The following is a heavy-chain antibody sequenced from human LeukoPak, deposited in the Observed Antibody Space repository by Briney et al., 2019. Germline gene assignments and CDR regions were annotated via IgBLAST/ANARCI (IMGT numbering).Heavy chain of an antibody. CDR1: GFTFSSYG. D-gene: IGHD6-13*01. Sequence: GGSLRLSCAASGFTFSSYGMHWVRQAPGKGLEWVAFIRYDGSNKYYADSVKGRFTISRDNSKNTLYLQMNSLRAEDTAVYYCAKDLPKKQQQLVDDAFDIWGQGTMVTVSS. CDR2: IRYDGSNK. CDR3: AKDLPKKQQQLVDDAFDI. J-gene: IGHJ3*02. V-gene: IGHV3-30*02.